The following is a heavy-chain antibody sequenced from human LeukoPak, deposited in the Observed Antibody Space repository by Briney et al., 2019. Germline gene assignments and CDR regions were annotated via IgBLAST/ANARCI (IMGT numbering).Heavy chain of an antibody. CDR1: GFTVSSNY. V-gene: IGHV3-53*01. CDR2: IYGGGST. CDR3: ARVLRSTMVRGVISRGYYFDY. J-gene: IGHJ4*02. Sequence: GGSLRLSCAASGFTVSSNYMSWVRQAPGKGLEWVSVIYGGGSTYYADSVKGRFTISRNNSKNTLYLQMNSLRAEDTAVYYCARVLRSTMVRGVISRGYYFDYWGQGTLVTVSS. D-gene: IGHD3-10*01.